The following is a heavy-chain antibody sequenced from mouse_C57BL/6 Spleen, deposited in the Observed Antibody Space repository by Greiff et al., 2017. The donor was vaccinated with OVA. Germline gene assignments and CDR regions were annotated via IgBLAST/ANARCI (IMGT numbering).Heavy chain of an antibody. V-gene: IGHV1-55*01. D-gene: IGHD3-2*02. J-gene: IGHJ2*01. CDR1: GYTFTSYW. CDR2: IYPGSGST. Sequence: QVQLQQPGAELVKTGASVKMSCKASGYTFTSYWITWVKQRPGHGLEWIGDIYPGSGSTNYNEKFKSKATRTVDTSSSTAYMQLSSLTSEDSAVYYCAVGSGYLYYFDYWGQGTTLTVSS. CDR3: AVGSGYLYYFDY.